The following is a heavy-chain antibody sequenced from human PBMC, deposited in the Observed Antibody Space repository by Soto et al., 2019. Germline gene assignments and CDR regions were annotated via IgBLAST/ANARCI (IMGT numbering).Heavy chain of an antibody. CDR2: INHSGST. CDR3: ARGLSYYYDYYYGMDV. J-gene: IGHJ6*02. D-gene: IGHD1-26*01. CDR1: GGSFSDYY. Sequence: SETLSLTCAVYGGSFSDYYWSWIRQPQGKGLEWIGEINHSGSTNYNPSLKSRVTISVDTSKNQFSLKLSSVTAADTAVYYCARGLSYYYDYYYGMDVWGQGTTVTVSS. V-gene: IGHV4-34*01.